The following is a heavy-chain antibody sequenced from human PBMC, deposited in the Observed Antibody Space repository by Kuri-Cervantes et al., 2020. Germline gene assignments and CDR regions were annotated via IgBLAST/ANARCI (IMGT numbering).Heavy chain of an antibody. CDR1: GFTFSSYA. D-gene: IGHD6-13*01. CDR3: SNLGIAEAGADY. CDR2: ISYDGSNK. J-gene: IGHJ4*02. Sequence: GGSLRLSCAASGFTFSSYAMHWVRQAPGKGLEWVAVISYDGSNKYYADSVKGRFTISRDNSKNTLYLQMNSLRAEDTAVYYRSNLGIAEAGADYWGQGTLVTVSS. V-gene: IGHV3-30-3*01.